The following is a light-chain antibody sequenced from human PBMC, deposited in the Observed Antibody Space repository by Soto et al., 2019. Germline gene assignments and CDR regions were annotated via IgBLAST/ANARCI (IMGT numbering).Light chain of an antibody. CDR3: QQSYNSPQT. CDR1: QTIKTY. J-gene: IGKJ1*01. Sequence: DIQMTQSPSSLSASVGHEVTITYRASQTIKTYLNWYQLKPGKPPRLLIYAASSLQSGVPSRFSGSGSGTDFTLTISSLQPEDFATYSCQQSYNSPQTFGQGTKVDIK. CDR2: AAS. V-gene: IGKV1-39*01.